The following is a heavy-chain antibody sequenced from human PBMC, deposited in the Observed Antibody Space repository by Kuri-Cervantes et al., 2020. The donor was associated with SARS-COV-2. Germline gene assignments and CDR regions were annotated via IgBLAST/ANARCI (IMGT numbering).Heavy chain of an antibody. CDR3: AKDYYYDSSGYPRVVVDH. CDR1: GFTFSSYA. CDR2: ISGSGSST. V-gene: IGHV3-23*01. Sequence: ETLSLTCAASGFTFSSYAMSWVRQAPGKGLEWVSAISGSGSSTYYADSVKGRLAISRDNSKNTLYLQMNSLRAEDTAVYYCAKDYYYDSSGYPRVVVDHWGRGTLVTVSS. J-gene: IGHJ4*02. D-gene: IGHD3-22*01.